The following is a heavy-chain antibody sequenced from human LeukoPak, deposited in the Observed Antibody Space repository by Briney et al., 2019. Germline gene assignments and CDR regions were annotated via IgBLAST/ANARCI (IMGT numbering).Heavy chain of an antibody. Sequence: GGSLRLSRSASGFTFSSYAMHSVRQAPGKGLEYVSAISSNGGSTYYADSVKGRFTISRDNSKNTLYLQMSSLRAEDTAVYYCVKDPHYYGSGSWVLEYWGQGTLVTVSS. V-gene: IGHV3-64D*06. J-gene: IGHJ4*02. CDR1: GFTFSSYA. D-gene: IGHD3-10*01. CDR3: VKDPHYYGSGSWVLEY. CDR2: ISSNGGST.